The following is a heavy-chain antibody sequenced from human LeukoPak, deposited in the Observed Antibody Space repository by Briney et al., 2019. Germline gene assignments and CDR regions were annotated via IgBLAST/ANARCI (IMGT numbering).Heavy chain of an antibody. CDR3: AKGDSSTVHPLTGH. Sequence: GGSLRLSCAASGFTFSSYAMTWVRQAPGKGLEWVTAISGSGSSTYYADSVKGRFTISRDNSKNTLCLQMNSLRAEDTAVYYCAKGDSSTVHPLTGHWGQGTLVTVSS. J-gene: IGHJ4*02. V-gene: IGHV3-23*01. D-gene: IGHD3-9*01. CDR1: GFTFSSYA. CDR2: ISGSGSST.